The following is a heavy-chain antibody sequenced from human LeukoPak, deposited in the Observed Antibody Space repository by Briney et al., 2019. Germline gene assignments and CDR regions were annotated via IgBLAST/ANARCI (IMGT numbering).Heavy chain of an antibody. V-gene: IGHV3-43D*03. D-gene: IGHD6-13*01. CDR3: AKPGYSSSWFGAFDI. J-gene: IGHJ3*02. CDR1: GFTFDDYA. Sequence: GGSLRLSCAASGFTFDDYAMHLVRQAPGKGLEWVSLISWDGGSTYYADSVKGRFTISRDNSKNSLYLQMNSLRAEDTALYYCAKPGYSSSWFGAFDIWGQGTMVTVSS. CDR2: ISWDGGST.